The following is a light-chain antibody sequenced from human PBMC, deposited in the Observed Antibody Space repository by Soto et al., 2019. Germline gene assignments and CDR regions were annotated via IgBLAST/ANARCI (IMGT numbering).Light chain of an antibody. V-gene: IGLV8-61*01. CDR1: SGSVSTSYY. CDR3: VLYMGSGIWV. Sequence: QTVVTQEPSFSVSPGRTVTLTCGLSSGSVSTSYYPSWYQQTPGQAPRTLIYSTNTRSSGVPDRFSGSILGNKAALTITGAPADDESDYYCVLYMGSGIWVFGGGIQLTVL. J-gene: IGLJ3*02. CDR2: STN.